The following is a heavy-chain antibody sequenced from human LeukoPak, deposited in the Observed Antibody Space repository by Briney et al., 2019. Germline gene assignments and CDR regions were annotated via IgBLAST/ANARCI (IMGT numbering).Heavy chain of an antibody. CDR2: ISAYNGNT. V-gene: IGHV1-18*01. D-gene: IGHD6-13*01. CDR3: ARDSIAAAGIFYYGMDV. J-gene: IGHJ6*02. Sequence: ASVKVSCKASGYTFTSYGISWVRQAPGQGLEWMGWISAYNGNTNYAQKLQGRVTMTTDTSTSTAYMELRSLRSDDTDVYYCARDSIAAAGIFYYGMDVWGQGTTVTVSS. CDR1: GYTFTSYG.